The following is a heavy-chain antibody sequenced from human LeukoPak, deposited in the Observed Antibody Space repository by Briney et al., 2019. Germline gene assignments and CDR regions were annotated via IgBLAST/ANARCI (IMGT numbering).Heavy chain of an antibody. CDR3: VKALGQWLVYYFDY. V-gene: IGHV3-64D*09. D-gene: IGHD6-19*01. CDR1: RFTFSTYA. CDR2: ISNNGGST. Sequence: PGGSLRLSCSASRFTFSTYAMHWVRQAPGKGLEYVSAISNNGGSTYYADSVKGRFTISRDNSKNTLYLQMSSLRTEDTAVYYCVKALGQWLVYYFDYWGQGTLVTVSS. J-gene: IGHJ4*02.